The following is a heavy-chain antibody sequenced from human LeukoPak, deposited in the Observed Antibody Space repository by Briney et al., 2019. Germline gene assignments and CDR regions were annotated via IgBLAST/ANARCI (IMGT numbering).Heavy chain of an antibody. V-gene: IGHV1-18*01. CDR2: ISGYNGNT. J-gene: IGHJ4*02. Sequence: VASVKVSCKASGFTFTSYGFTWVRQAPGQGLEWMGWISGYNGNTNYAQKLQGRVTMTTVTSTRTAYMELRSLRSDDTAVYYCARGGSSTYIDYWGQGTLVTVSS. CDR3: ARGGSSTYIDY. D-gene: IGHD2-2*01. CDR1: GFTFTSYG.